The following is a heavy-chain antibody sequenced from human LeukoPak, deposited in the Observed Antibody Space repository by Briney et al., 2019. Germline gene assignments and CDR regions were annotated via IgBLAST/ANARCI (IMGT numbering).Heavy chain of an antibody. V-gene: IGHV3-7*01. J-gene: IGHJ5*02. CDR1: GFMFSRYW. Sequence: GGSLRLSCAASGFMFSRYWMCWVRQAPGKGLEWVANTNQDGSRKYYVDSVKGRFTISRDNARNSLYLQMNTLRVEDTALYYCAVYYYDSFGDSLYDPWGQGTPVTVSS. CDR3: AVYYYDSFGDSLYDP. D-gene: IGHD3-22*01. CDR2: TNQDGSRK.